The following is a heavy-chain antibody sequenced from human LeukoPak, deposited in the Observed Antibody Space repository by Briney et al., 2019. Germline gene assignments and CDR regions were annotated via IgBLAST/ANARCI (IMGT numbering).Heavy chain of an antibody. CDR3: ARENFGSSSDY. D-gene: IGHD6-13*01. Sequence: GGSLRLSCAASGFTVSSNYMSWVRRAPGKGLEWVSVIYSGGSTYYADSVKGRFTISRDNAKNSLYLQMNSLRAEDTAVYYCARENFGSSSDYWGQGTLVTVSS. CDR1: GFTVSSNY. V-gene: IGHV3-66*01. J-gene: IGHJ4*02. CDR2: IYSGGST.